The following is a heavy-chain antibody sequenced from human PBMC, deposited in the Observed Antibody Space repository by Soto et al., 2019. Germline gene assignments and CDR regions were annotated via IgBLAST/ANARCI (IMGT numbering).Heavy chain of an antibody. J-gene: IGHJ3*02. CDR1: GGSISSGGYY. CDR2: IYYSGST. Sequence: QVQLQESGPGLVKPSQTLSLTCTVSGGSISSGGYYWSRIRQHPGKGLEWIGNIYYSGSTYYNPSLKSRVTISVDTSKNQFSRKLSSVTAADTAVYYCARVGSYHSTAFDIWGQGTMVTVSS. D-gene: IGHD3-10*01. V-gene: IGHV4-31*03. CDR3: ARVGSYHSTAFDI.